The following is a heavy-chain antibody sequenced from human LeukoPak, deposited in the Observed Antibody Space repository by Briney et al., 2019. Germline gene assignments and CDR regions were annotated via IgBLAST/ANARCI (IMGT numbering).Heavy chain of an antibody. CDR2: INPNSGGT. V-gene: IGHV1-2*02. D-gene: IGHD3-10*01. J-gene: IGHJ5*02. CDR3: ARRLWFGELSWFDP. Sequence: ASVKVSCKASGYTFTGYYTHWVRQAPGQGLEWMGWINPNSGGTNYAQKFQGRVTMTRDTSISTAYMELSRLRSDDTAVYYCARRLWFGELSWFDPWGQGTLVTVSS. CDR1: GYTFTGYY.